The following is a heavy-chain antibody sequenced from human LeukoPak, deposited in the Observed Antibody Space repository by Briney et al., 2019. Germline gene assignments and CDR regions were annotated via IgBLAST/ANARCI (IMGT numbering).Heavy chain of an antibody. Sequence: PSETLSLTCTVSSGSISTYYWSWVRQHPEKGLEWIGYTYSHGNKFYNPSLESRVSISVATSENQFSLRLTSVTAADTAVYYCARNRVYGGYIRAFDSWGQGTLVIVSS. D-gene: IGHD5-12*01. CDR1: SGSISTYY. J-gene: IGHJ4*02. CDR2: TYSHGNK. CDR3: ARNRVYGGYIRAFDS. V-gene: IGHV4-59*06.